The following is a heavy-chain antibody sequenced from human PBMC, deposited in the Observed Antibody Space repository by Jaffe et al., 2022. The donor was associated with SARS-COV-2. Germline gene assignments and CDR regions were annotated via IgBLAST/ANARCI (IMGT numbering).Heavy chain of an antibody. CDR1: GFTFSSYE. CDR2: ISSSGSTI. V-gene: IGHV3-48*03. D-gene: IGHD2-15*01. CDR3: ARADHWWYNFDY. Sequence: EVQLVESGGGLVQPGGSLRLSCAASGFTFSSYEMNWVRQAPGKGLEWVSYISSSGSTIYYADSVKGRFTISRDNAKNSLYLQMNSLRAEDTAVYYCARADHWWYNFDYWGQGTLVTVSS. J-gene: IGHJ4*02.